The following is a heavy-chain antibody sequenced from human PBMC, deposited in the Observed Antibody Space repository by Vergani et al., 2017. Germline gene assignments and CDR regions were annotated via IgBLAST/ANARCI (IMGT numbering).Heavy chain of an antibody. CDR3: TKGSRGYTGYFFEY. CDR1: GFSFPGYA. D-gene: IGHD5-12*01. Sequence: EVQLLESAGGLVQPGGSLRLSCEASGFSFPGYAMSWVRQAPGKGLEWVSSVSGSSVTPYYADSVKGRFIISRDNSKNTLHLQMNSLRADDTAVYYCTKGSRGYTGYFFEYWGQGTLGTGSS. CDR2: VSGSSVTP. J-gene: IGHJ4*02. V-gene: IGHV3-23*01.